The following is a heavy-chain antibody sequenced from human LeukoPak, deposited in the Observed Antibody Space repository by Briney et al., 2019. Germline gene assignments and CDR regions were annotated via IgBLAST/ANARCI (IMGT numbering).Heavy chain of an antibody. CDR1: GYTFTGYY. J-gene: IGHJ3*02. CDR3: ARDTRLLDFDAFDI. Sequence: ASVKVSFKASGYTFTGYYMHWVRQAPGQGLEWMGIINPSGGSTNYAQKFQGRVTLTRDTSTSTVYMELSSLRSEDTAVYYCARDTRLLDFDAFDIWGQGTMVTVSS. D-gene: IGHD3-3*01. CDR2: INPSGGST. V-gene: IGHV1-46*01.